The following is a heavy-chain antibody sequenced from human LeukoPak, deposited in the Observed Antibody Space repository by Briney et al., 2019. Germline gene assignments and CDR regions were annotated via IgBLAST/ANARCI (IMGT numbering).Heavy chain of an antibody. V-gene: IGHV1-46*01. J-gene: IGHJ4*02. Sequence: RASVKVSCKASGYTFTSYYMHWVRQAPGQGLEWMGIINPSGGSTSYAQKFQGRVTMTRDTSTSTVCMELSSLRSEDTVVYYCARALVPPYYYGSGELGYWGQGTLVTVSS. CDR2: INPSGGST. CDR1: GYTFTSYY. D-gene: IGHD3-10*01. CDR3: ARALVPPYYYGSGELGY.